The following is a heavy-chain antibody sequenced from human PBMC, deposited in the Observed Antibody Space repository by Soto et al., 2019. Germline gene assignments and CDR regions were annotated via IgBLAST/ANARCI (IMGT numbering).Heavy chain of an antibody. J-gene: IGHJ6*02. CDR2: IYHSGST. Sequence: SETLSLTGAVSGGSISGGAFSWSWIRQPPGKGLEWIGYIYHSGSTDYNPSLKSRVAISVDRSKNQFSLKLSSVTAADTAIYYCARGSSSGVYYYGMDVWGQGTTVTVSS. D-gene: IGHD3-10*01. CDR1: GGSISGGAFS. CDR3: ARGSSSGVYYYGMDV. V-gene: IGHV4-30-2*01.